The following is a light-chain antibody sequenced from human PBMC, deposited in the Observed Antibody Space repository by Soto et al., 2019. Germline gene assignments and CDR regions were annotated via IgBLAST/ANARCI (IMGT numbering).Light chain of an antibody. V-gene: IGKV1-5*01. CDR1: QSSSNR. J-gene: IGKJ1*01. CDR2: DAS. CDR3: QHYNSYSEA. Sequence: ASVGESVTITCRASQSSSNRLAWYQQKPGKAPKVLIYDASSSESGVPSRFSGSGSATEFILTISSLQPDDFATYYCQHYNSYSEAFGQGTKVDIK.